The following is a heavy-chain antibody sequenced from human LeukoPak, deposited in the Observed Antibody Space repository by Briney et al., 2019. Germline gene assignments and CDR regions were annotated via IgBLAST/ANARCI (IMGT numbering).Heavy chain of an antibody. CDR1: GGTFSSYA. Sequence: SVKVSCKASGGTFSSYAISWVRQAPGQGLEWMGRIIPIFGTANYAQKFQGRVTITTDESTSTAYMELSSLRSEDTAVYCCARDRDGYSSFDYWGQGTLVTVSS. D-gene: IGHD5-24*01. CDR3: ARDRDGYSSFDY. CDR2: IIPIFGTA. J-gene: IGHJ4*02. V-gene: IGHV1-69*05.